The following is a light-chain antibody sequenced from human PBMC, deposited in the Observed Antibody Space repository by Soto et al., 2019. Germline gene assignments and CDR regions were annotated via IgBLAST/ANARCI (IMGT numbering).Light chain of an antibody. CDR1: QGIRND. CDR3: LQDYNYPWT. CDR2: AAS. J-gene: IGKJ1*01. V-gene: IGKV1-6*01. Sequence: AIQMTQSPSSLSASIVDRVTITCRASQGIRNDLGWYQQKPGKAPKLLIYAASSLQSGVPSRFSGSGSGTDFTLTISSLQPEDFASYYCLQDYNYPWTFGQGTKVEIK.